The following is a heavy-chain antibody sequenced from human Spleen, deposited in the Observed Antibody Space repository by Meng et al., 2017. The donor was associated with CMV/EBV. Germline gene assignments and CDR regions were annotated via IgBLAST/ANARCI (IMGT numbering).Heavy chain of an antibody. CDR1: GFTFTAYA. CDR3: AKDGTHYSDSPTYDTPNWFDP. J-gene: IGHJ5*02. D-gene: IGHD3-22*01. V-gene: IGHV3-23*01. CDR2: ISGITGKT. Sequence: GESLKISCAASGFTFTAYAMNWVRQAPGKGLEWVSSISGITGKTYYADSVKGRFTISRDNSRNEMYLQMNSLRAEDTAVYYCAKDGTHYSDSPTYDTPNWFDPWGQGTLVTVSS.